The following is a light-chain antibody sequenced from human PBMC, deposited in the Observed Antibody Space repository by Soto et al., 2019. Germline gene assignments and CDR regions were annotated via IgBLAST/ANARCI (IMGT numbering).Light chain of an antibody. CDR1: SSNIGNNY. CDR2: ADN. V-gene: IGLV1-47*01. J-gene: IGLJ1*01. CDR3: AAWDDSLSVYYV. Sequence: QSVLTQPPSASGTPGQRVTISCSGSSSNIGNNYVYWYQQVPGTAPKLLIYADNQRPSGVPDRFSGSKSGTSASLAIGGLRYEDEADYSCAAWDDSLSVYYVFGTGTKVTVL.